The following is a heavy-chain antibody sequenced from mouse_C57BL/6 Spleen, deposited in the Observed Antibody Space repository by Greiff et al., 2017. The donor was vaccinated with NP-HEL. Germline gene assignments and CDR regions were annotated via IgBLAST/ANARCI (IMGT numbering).Heavy chain of an antibody. Sequence: QVQLKESGPGLVAPSQSLSITCTVSGFSLTSYGVSWVRQPPGKGLEWLGVIWGDGRTNSHSAVISRLSISKHNSKSQVFLNVNSLPTDDATTYYCAKGGFDDWGQGSTLTVSS. CDR1: GFSLTSYG. J-gene: IGHJ2*01. CDR2: IWGDGRT. V-gene: IGHV2-3*01. CDR3: AKGGFDD.